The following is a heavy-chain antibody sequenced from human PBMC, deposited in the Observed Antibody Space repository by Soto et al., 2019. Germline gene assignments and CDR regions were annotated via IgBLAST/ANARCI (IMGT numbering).Heavy chain of an antibody. CDR1: GFTFSVYY. J-gene: IGHJ4*02. V-gene: IGHV3-7*03. CDR3: SRENWFQDY. CDR2: IKNDGSEQ. D-gene: IGHD3-10*01. Sequence: QTGGSLRLSCSASGFTFSVYYMTWVRQAPGKGLEWVASIKNDGSEQYYVDSVKGRFTISRDNAKNSLYLQMNSLRAGDTALYYCSRENWFQDYWGQGTLVTVSS.